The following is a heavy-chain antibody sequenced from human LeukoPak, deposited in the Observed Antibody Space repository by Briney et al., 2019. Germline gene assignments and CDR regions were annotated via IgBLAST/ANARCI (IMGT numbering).Heavy chain of an antibody. D-gene: IGHD2-2*01. V-gene: IGHV4-34*01. Sequence: SETLSLTCAVYGGSFSGYYWSWIRQPPGKGLEWIGEINHSGSTNYNPSLKSRVTISVDTSKNQFSLKLSSVTAADTAVYYCARGSGLVDIVVVPAAHPNWFDPWGQVTLVTVSS. CDR2: INHSGST. CDR1: GGSFSGYY. J-gene: IGHJ5*02. CDR3: ARGSGLVDIVVVPAAHPNWFDP.